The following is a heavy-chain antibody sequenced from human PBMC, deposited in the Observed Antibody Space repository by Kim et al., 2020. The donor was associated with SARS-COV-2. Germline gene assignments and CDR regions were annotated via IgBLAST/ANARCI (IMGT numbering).Heavy chain of an antibody. CDR3: ARHDFDDAFDV. Sequence: ASVKVSCKAAGYSFSGYYMHWVRQAPGQGLEWMGRINPNSGGTNYAQKFQGRVTMTRDTSISTAYMELSRLRSDDTAVYYCARHDFDDAFDVWGQGTMVTVSS. V-gene: IGHV1-2*06. D-gene: IGHD3-3*01. J-gene: IGHJ3*01. CDR1: GYSFSGYY. CDR2: INPNSGGT.